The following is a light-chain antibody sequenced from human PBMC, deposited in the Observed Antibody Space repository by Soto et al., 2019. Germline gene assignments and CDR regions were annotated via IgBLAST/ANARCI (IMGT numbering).Light chain of an antibody. CDR1: RSISSY. V-gene: IGKV1-39*01. Sequence: DLPMTQSPSSLSASVGDRVTITCRASRSISSYLNWYQQKPGEAPKLLIYAASSLQSGVPSRFSGSGSGTDFTLTISSLQPEDFATYYCQQSYSTPWTFDQGTKVEIK. CDR2: AAS. CDR3: QQSYSTPWT. J-gene: IGKJ1*01.